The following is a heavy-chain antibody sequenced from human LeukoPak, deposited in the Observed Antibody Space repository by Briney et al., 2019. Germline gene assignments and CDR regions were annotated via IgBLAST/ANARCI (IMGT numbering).Heavy chain of an antibody. V-gene: IGHV3-43*02. CDR1: GFTFDDYA. J-gene: IGHJ4*02. D-gene: IGHD3-10*01. CDR2: ITGDGGNT. Sequence: GGSLRLSCAASGFTFDDYAIHWVRQAPGKGPEWVSLITGDGGNTYYVDSVKGRFTISRDNSKNSLYLQMNSQRTEDTALYYCARDITDYYDSGSPGPFDYWGQGTLVTVSS. CDR3: ARDITDYYDSGSPGPFDY.